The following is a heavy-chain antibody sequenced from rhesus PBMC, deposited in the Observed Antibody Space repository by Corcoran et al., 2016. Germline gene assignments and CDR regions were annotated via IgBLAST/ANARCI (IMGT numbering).Heavy chain of an antibody. D-gene: IGHD6S26*01. V-gene: IGHV4-127*01. J-gene: IGHJ4*01. CDR1: GSSISSGYG. Sequence: QVQLQESGPGLVKPSETLSPTCAVSGSSISSGYGRTWFRLPPGKGLEWNGHIGGSSGSTNYNPSLKSRVTISKDTSKNQFSLKLSSVTAADTAVYYCAREEQRLVCFDYWGQGVLVTVSS. CDR3: AREEQRLVCFDY. CDR2: IGGSSGST.